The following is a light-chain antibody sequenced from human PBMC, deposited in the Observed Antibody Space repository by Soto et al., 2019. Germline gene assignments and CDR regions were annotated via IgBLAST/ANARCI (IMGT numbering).Light chain of an antibody. V-gene: IGKV3-11*01. Sequence: EIVLTQSPATLSLSPGERVTLSCRASQNVRTYLAWYQQKPGQAPRLLIYDASNRVTGIPARFSGSGSGTDFTLTISSLEPEDFAVYYCQQRYNWPPITFGQGTRLDIK. CDR1: QNVRTY. J-gene: IGKJ5*01. CDR2: DAS. CDR3: QQRYNWPPIT.